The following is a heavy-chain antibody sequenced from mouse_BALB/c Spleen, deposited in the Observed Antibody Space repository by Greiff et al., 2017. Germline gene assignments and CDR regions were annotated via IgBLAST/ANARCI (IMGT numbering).Heavy chain of an antibody. Sequence: EVKVEESGGGLVQPGGSMKLSCVASGFTLSNYWMNWVRQSPEKGLEWVAEIRLKANNYATHYAESVKGRFTISRDDSKSSVYLQMNNLRAEDTGIYYCTYGNYEGMDYWGQGTSVTVSS. CDR2: IRLKANNYAT. V-gene: IGHV6-6*02. CDR3: TYGNYEGMDY. CDR1: GFTLSNYW. D-gene: IGHD2-1*01. J-gene: IGHJ4*01.